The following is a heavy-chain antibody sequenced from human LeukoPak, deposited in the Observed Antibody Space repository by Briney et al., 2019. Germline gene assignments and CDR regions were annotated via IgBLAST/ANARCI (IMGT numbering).Heavy chain of an antibody. Sequence: GGSLRLSCAVSGFTFSDHWMNWVRQAPGKGLEWVANIKPDGSERNYVDSVKGRFTISRDNAKNSLFLQMSSLRAEDTAVYYCARGLGYSYGNGDYWGQGTLVTVSS. CDR2: IKPDGSER. D-gene: IGHD5-18*01. CDR1: GFTFSDHW. J-gene: IGHJ4*02. V-gene: IGHV3-7*01. CDR3: ARGLGYSYGNGDY.